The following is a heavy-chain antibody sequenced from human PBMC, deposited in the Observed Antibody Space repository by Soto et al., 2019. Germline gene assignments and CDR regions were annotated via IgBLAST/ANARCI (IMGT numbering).Heavy chain of an antibody. CDR1: GGSFSGYY. D-gene: IGHD6-19*01. Sequence: KPSETLSLTCAVYGGSFSGYYWSWIRQPPGKGLEWIGEINHSGSTNYNPSLKSRVTISVDTSKNQFSLKLSSVTAADTAVYYCARYSSGQGNWFDPWGQGTLVTVSS. CDR2: INHSGST. V-gene: IGHV4-34*01. J-gene: IGHJ5*02. CDR3: ARYSSGQGNWFDP.